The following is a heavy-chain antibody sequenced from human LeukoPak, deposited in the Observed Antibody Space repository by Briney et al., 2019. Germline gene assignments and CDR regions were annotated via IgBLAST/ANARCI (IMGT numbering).Heavy chain of an antibody. J-gene: IGHJ3*02. D-gene: IGHD3-10*01. CDR1: AFTLTTKV. V-gene: IGHV3-74*01. CDR2: IIRDGTGT. CDR3: ARAVGYGAASYGFDT. Sequence: GGALRLSCAASAFTLTTKVMDWVRHAPGKGLGWVSRIIRDGTGTDYADSVKGRFAISRDSAKNTLYLQMNSLRAEDTAVYYCARAVGYGAASYGFDTWGQGTMGTVSA.